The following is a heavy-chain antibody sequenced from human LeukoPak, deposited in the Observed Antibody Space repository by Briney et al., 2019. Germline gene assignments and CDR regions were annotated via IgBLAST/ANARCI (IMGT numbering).Heavy chain of an antibody. V-gene: IGHV3-23*01. Sequence: GGSLRLSCAASGFTFTSYAMSWVRKAPGKGLEWVSAIGCSGSSTYYADSVKGRLTISRDNSKNTLYLQVNSLRAEDTAVYYCAKDSAWFGDLLGENHFDYWGQGTLVTVSS. CDR3: AKDSAWFGDLLGENHFDY. CDR2: IGCSGSST. D-gene: IGHD3-10*01. J-gene: IGHJ4*02. CDR1: GFTFTSYA.